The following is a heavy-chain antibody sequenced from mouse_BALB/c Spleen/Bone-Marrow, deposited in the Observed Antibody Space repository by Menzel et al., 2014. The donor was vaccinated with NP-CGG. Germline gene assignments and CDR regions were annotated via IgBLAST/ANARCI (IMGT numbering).Heavy chain of an antibody. CDR2: INPSNGGT. D-gene: IGHD2-13*01. CDR3: TREGDSPFAY. CDR1: GYTFTSYY. V-gene: IGHV1S81*02. Sequence: VQRVGSGAELVKPGASVKLSCKASGYTFTSYYMYWVKQRPGQGLEWIGEINPSNGGTNFNEKFKSKATLTVDKSSSTAYMQLSSLTSEDSAVYYCTREGDSPFAYWGQGTLVTVSA. J-gene: IGHJ3*01.